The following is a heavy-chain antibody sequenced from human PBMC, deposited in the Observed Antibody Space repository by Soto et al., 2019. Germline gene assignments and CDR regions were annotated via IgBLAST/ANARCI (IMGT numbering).Heavy chain of an antibody. V-gene: IGHV1-69*01. CDR1: GGTFSSYA. CDR2: IIPIFGTA. D-gene: IGHD3-10*01. Sequence: QVQLVQSGAEVKKPGSSVKVSCKASGGTFSSYAISWVRQAPGQGLEWMGGIIPIFGTANYAQKSEGRVKITADESTRTAYVELSSRRSEDTAVYYCARAGGGYYYGSGDYYYGMDVWGQGTTVTVSS. CDR3: ARAGGGYYYGSGDYYYGMDV. J-gene: IGHJ6*02.